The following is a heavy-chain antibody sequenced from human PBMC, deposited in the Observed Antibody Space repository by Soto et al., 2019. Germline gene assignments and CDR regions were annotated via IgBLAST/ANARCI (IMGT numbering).Heavy chain of an antibody. D-gene: IGHD1-26*01. Sequence: QVQLVQSGAEVKKPGASVKVSCKASGYSFTSYGISWVRQAPGQGLEWMGWISTYNGDTNYAQKLQGRLTMTTDTSTSTAYMELRSLRSDDTAVYFCARDLNSASYYNYCGQGTLVTVSS. J-gene: IGHJ4*02. CDR1: GYSFTSYG. CDR3: ARDLNSASYYNY. CDR2: ISTYNGDT. V-gene: IGHV1-18*01.